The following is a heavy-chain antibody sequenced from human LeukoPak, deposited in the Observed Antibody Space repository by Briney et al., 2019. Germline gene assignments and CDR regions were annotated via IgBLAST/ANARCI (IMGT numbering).Heavy chain of an antibody. CDR3: VPTDSSGLD. V-gene: IGHV3-74*01. J-gene: IGHJ4*02. CDR2: TNTDGSST. D-gene: IGHD3-22*01. Sequence: GGSLRLSCEASGFTFSHYWVHWVRQAPGKGLVWVSRTNTDGSSTSYVDSVKGRFTISRDNAKNTMYLQMNSLRGEDTAMYYCVPTDSSGLDWGQGTLVTVSS. CDR1: GFTFSHYW.